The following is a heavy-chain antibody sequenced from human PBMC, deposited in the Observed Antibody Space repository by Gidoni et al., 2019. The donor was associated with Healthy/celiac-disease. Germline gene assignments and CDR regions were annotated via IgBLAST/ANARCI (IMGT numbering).Heavy chain of an antibody. J-gene: IGHJ4*02. Sequence: EVQLLESGGGLVQPGGSLRLSCAASGFPFSSYAMSWVRQAPGKGLEWVSAISGSGGSTYYADSVKGRFTISRDNSKNTLYLQMNSLRAEDTAVYYCAKAHPPPYSSGWYGGVDYWGQGTLVTVSS. CDR1: GFPFSSYA. V-gene: IGHV3-23*01. CDR2: ISGSGGST. D-gene: IGHD6-19*01. CDR3: AKAHPPPYSSGWYGGVDY.